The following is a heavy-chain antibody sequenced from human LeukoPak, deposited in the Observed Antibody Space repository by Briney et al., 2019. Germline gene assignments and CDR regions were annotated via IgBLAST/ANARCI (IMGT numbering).Heavy chain of an antibody. CDR3: ARLPRSDIAVAGPIDY. Sequence: SETLSLTCTVSGGSISSSSYYWGWIRQPPGKGLEWIGSIYYNGGTYYNPSLKSRVTISVDTSKNQFSLKLRSVTAADTAVYYCARLPRSDIAVAGPIDYWGQGTLVTVSS. J-gene: IGHJ4*02. CDR2: IYYNGGT. V-gene: IGHV4-39*01. CDR1: GGSISSSSYY. D-gene: IGHD6-19*01.